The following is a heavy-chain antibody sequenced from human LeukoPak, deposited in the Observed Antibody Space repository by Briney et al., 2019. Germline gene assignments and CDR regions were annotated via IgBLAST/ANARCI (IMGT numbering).Heavy chain of an antibody. D-gene: IGHD6-6*01. CDR3: ARSNRPEYYYYYMDV. CDR2: IYHSGST. V-gene: IGHV4-38-2*02. J-gene: IGHJ6*03. Sequence: SETLSFTCTVSGYSISSGYYWGWIRQPPGKGLEWIGSIYHSGSTYYNPSLKSRVTTSVDTSKNQFSLKPSSVTAADTAVYYCARSNRPEYYYYYMDVWGKGTTVTVSS. CDR1: GYSISSGYY.